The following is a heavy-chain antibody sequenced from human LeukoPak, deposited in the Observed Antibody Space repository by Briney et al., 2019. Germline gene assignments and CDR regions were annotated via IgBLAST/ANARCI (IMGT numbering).Heavy chain of an antibody. CDR3: AREGYCSTSPCAYYYYGMDV. CDR2: IDPSDSYT. J-gene: IGHJ6*02. V-gene: IGHV5-10-1*01. Sequence: GESLKISCKGSGYSFTSYWISWVRQMPGKGLEWMGRIDPSDSYTNYSPSFQGHVTISADKSISTAYLQWSSLKASDTAMYYCAREGYCSTSPCAYYYYGMDVWGQGTTVTVSS. D-gene: IGHD2-2*01. CDR1: GYSFTSYW.